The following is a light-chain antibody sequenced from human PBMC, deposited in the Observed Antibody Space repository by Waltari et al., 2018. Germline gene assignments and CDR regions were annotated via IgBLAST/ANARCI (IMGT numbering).Light chain of an antibody. J-gene: IGLJ2*01. CDR2: DVF. Sequence: QSALTQPASVSASPGPPITLSCTGTSHDGGGSIFFSWYQQHPGKAPKLLIYDVFKRPSGVYNRFSGSKSLNTASLSISGLQAEDEGVYYCSAYTSWSTVIFGGGTKLAVL. V-gene: IGLV2-14*03. CDR1: SHDGGGSIF. CDR3: SAYTSWSTVI.